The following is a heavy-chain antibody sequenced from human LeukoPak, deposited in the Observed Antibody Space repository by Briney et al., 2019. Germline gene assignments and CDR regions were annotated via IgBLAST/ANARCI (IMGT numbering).Heavy chain of an antibody. Sequence: GGSLRLSCAASGFTFSSYVMNWVRQAPGKGLEWVSSISDSGDGTYFADSVKGRFTISRDNSKNTLHLQMNSLRVEDTAVYYCAKDPVYGSGQSHPSDYWGQGTLVTVSS. V-gene: IGHV3-23*01. CDR2: ISDSGDGT. J-gene: IGHJ4*02. CDR1: GFTFSSYV. D-gene: IGHD3-3*01. CDR3: AKDPVYGSGQSHPSDY.